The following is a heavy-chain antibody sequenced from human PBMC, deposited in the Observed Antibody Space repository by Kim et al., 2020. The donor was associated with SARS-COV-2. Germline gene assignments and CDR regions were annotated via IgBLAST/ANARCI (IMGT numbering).Heavy chain of an antibody. J-gene: IGHJ4*02. CDR1: GFMFSSHW. CDR3: STDRARLNGH. Sequence: GGSLRLSCVVSGFMFSSHWISWVRQAPGKGLEWVANINHDGREKYYVDSVKGRFTISRDNAENSLFLQMNSLRAEDTAVYYCSTDRARLNGHWGQGTLVTVSS. V-gene: IGHV3-7*01. D-gene: IGHD2-8*01. CDR2: INHDGREK.